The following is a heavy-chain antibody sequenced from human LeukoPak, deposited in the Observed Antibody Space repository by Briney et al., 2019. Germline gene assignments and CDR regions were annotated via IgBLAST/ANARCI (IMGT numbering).Heavy chain of an antibody. CDR2: IYYSGST. D-gene: IGHD3-22*01. J-gene: IGHJ2*01. Sequence: TLSLPCTVSGGSISSSSYYWGWIRQPPGKGLEWIGSIYYSGSTYYNPSLKSRVTISVDTSKNQFSLKLSSVTAADTAVYYCASPNYYDSSGYSGVVEDWYFDLWGRGTLVTVSS. CDR3: ASPNYYDSSGYSGVVEDWYFDL. CDR1: GGSISSSSYY. V-gene: IGHV4-39*01.